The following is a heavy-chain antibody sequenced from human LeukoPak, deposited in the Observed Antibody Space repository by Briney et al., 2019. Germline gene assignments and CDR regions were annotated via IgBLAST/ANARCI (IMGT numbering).Heavy chain of an antibody. V-gene: IGHV3-21*01. CDR2: ISSTSTSI. J-gene: IGHJ3*01. CDR3: ARGFRAFDF. Sequence: NPGGSLRLSCAASGFTFSSHTMNWVRQAPGKGLEWVSSISSTSTSIYHADSMKGRFTISRDNTKNSLYLQMDSLRAEDTAVYYCARGFRAFDFWAQGTMVTVSS. CDR1: GFTFSSHT.